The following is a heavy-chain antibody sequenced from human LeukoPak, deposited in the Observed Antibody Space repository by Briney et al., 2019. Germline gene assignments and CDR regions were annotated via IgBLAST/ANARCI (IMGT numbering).Heavy chain of an antibody. CDR2: INAGNGNT. CDR1: GYTFTSYA. CDR3: ARDRPTTVVTFAFDI. V-gene: IGHV1-3*01. J-gene: IGHJ3*02. D-gene: IGHD4-23*01. Sequence: ASVKVSCKASGYTFTSYAMHWVRQAPGQRLEWMGWINAGNGNTKYSQKFQGRVTITRDTSASTAYMELSSLRSEDTAVYYCARDRPTTVVTFAFDIWGQGTMVTVSS.